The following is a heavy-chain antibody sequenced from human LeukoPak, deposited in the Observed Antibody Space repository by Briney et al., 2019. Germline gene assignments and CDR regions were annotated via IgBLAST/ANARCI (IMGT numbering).Heavy chain of an antibody. CDR2: INHSGST. CDR1: GGSFSGYY. J-gene: IGHJ5*02. V-gene: IGHV4-34*01. CDR3: ARGRTIFGVVIIDNWFDP. Sequence: SETLSLTCAVYGGSFSGYYWSWTRQPPGKGLEWIGEINHSGSTNYNPSLKSRVTISVDTSKNQFSLKLSSVTAADTAVYYCARGRTIFGVVIIDNWFDPWGQGTLVTVSS. D-gene: IGHD3-3*01.